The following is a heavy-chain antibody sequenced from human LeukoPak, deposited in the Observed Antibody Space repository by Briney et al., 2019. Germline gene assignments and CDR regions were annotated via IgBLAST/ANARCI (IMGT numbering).Heavy chain of an antibody. CDR2: ISAYNGNT. Sequence: GASVKVSCKASGYTFTSYGISWVRQAPGQGLEWMGWISAYNGNTNYAQKLQGRVTMTTDTSTSTAYMELRNLRSDDTAVYYCARAPSDFGVVIITCLDYWGQGTLVTVSS. CDR3: ARAPSDFGVVIITCLDY. J-gene: IGHJ4*02. CDR1: GYTFTSYG. V-gene: IGHV1-18*01. D-gene: IGHD3-3*01.